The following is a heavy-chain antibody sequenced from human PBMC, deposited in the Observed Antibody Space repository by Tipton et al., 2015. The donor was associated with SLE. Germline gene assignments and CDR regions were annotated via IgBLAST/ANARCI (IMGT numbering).Heavy chain of an antibody. CDR2: IYYSGST. Sequence: TLSLTCTVSGGSISSSSYYWGWIRQPPGKGLEWIGSIYYSGSTYYNPSLKSRVTISVDTSKNQFSLKLSSVTAADTAVYYCARPYYYDSSGYYLDAFDIWGQGTMVTVSS. CDR3: ARPYYYDSSGYYLDAFDI. V-gene: IGHV4-39*01. J-gene: IGHJ3*02. D-gene: IGHD3-22*01. CDR1: GGSISSSSYY.